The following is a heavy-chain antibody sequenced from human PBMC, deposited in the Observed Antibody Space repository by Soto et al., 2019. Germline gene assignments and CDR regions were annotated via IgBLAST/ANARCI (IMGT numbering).Heavy chain of an antibody. CDR3: ARDFGLSGSYPGELRY. D-gene: IGHD1-26*01. CDR2: IIPIFGTA. CDR1: GGTFSSYA. J-gene: IGHJ4*02. V-gene: IGHV1-69*06. Sequence: QVQLVQSGAEVKKPGSSVKVSCKASGGTFSSYAISWVRQAPGQGLEWMGGIIPIFGTANYAQKFQGRVTSTAEKSTSTAYMELSSLRSEDTAGYYCARDFGLSGSYPGELRYWGQGTLVTVSS.